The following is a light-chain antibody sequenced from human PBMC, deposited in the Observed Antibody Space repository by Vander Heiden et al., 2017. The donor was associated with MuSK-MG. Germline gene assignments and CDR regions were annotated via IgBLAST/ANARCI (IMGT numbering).Light chain of an antibody. CDR2: GNN. V-gene: IGLV1-40*01. CDR3: QSYDSSLSGYV. Sequence: QSVLTPPPSVSGAPGQRVTISCTGSSSNIGAGYDVHWYQQLPGTAPKLLIYGNNNRPSGVPDRFSGSKSGTSASLAITGLQAEDEADYYCQSYDSSLSGYVFGTGTKVTVL. J-gene: IGLJ1*01. CDR1: SSNIGAGYD.